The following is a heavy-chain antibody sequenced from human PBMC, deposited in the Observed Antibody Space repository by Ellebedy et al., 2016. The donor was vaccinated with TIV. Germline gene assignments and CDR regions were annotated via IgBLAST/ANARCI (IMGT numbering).Heavy chain of an antibody. CDR3: ARGYGNYDNWFDP. J-gene: IGHJ5*02. CDR2: LSVYNGNT. Sequence: AASVKVSCKASGYTFTNYAIHWVRQAPGQGLEWIGRLSVYNGNTDYAQKVQGRVTMTTDTSTSTAYMELRSLRSDDAAVYYCARGYGNYDNWFDPWGQGTLVTVSS. V-gene: IGHV1-18*01. D-gene: IGHD4-11*01. CDR1: GYTFTNYA.